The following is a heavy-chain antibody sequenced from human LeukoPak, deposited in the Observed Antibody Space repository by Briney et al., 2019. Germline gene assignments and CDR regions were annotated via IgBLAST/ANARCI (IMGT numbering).Heavy chain of an antibody. V-gene: IGHV4-59*12. CDR2: MYNSGRT. CDR1: GGSISSYY. D-gene: IGHD6-13*01. Sequence: PSETLSLTCTVSGGSISSYYWSRIRQPPWKGLEWIGYMYNSGRTNYNPSLKSRVTISVDTSKNQFSLKLSSVTAADTAVYYCAREDALAAAGTGWFDPWGQGTLVTVSS. CDR3: AREDALAAAGTGWFDP. J-gene: IGHJ5*02.